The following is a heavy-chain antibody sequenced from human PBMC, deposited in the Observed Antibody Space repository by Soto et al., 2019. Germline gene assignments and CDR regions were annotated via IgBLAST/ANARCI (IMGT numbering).Heavy chain of an antibody. CDR3: SKAFSSYGPAGYYGMDV. CDR1: GFTFSSHG. J-gene: IGHJ6*02. D-gene: IGHD5-18*01. V-gene: IGHV3-23*01. Sequence: EVQLLESGGGLVQPGGFLRLSCAASGFTFSSHGMGWVRQAPGKGLEWVSAISGSGENTYFADSVSGRFTISRDTSKHTVYLYNTSERAEDTAVYYCSKAFSSYGPAGYYGMDVWAQGTTVTVS. CDR2: ISGSGENT.